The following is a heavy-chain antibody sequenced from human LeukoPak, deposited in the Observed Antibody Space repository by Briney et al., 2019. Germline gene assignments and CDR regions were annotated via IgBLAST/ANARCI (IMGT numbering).Heavy chain of an antibody. CDR1: GYTFTSYD. CDR2: INPNSGGT. V-gene: IGHV1-2*02. J-gene: IGHJ4*02. D-gene: IGHD1-26*01. CDR3: ALPTDQGELRY. Sequence: EASVKVSCKASGYTFTSYDINWVRQATGQGLEWMGWINPNSGGTNYAQKFQGRVTMTRDTSISTAYMELSRLRSDDTAVYYCALPTDQGELRYWGQGTLVTVSS.